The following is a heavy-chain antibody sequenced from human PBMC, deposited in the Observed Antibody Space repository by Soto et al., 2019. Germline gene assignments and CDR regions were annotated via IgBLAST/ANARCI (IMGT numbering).Heavy chain of an antibody. V-gene: IGHV3-74*01. J-gene: IGHJ4*02. CDR1: GFTFTDSW. Sequence: EVQLVESGGGLVQPGGSLRLSCVVSGFTFTDSWMYWVRQVPGEGLVWVSFINNDGSRTNYADSVKGRFTISRDNAKNTLYLQMNSLRAEDTAMYYCGKSRWSGSSLIGYWGQGTLVTVSS. CDR3: GKSRWSGSSLIGY. CDR2: INNDGSRT. D-gene: IGHD3-3*01.